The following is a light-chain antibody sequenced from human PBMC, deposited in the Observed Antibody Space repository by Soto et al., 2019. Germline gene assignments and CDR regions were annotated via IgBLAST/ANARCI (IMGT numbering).Light chain of an antibody. CDR1: QSVSSNY. J-gene: IGKJ1*01. Sequence: EIVLTQSPGPLSLSPGERATLSCRARQSVSSNYLAWFQQKPGQAPRLLIYAASSRATGIPDRFSGSGSGTDFTLTISRLEPEDFAVYYCQQYGSSPQTFGQGTKVDIK. V-gene: IGKV3-20*01. CDR2: AAS. CDR3: QQYGSSPQT.